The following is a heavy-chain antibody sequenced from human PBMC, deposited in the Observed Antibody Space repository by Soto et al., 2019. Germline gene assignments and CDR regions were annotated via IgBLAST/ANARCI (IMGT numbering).Heavy chain of an antibody. V-gene: IGHV3-7*05. CDR2: IKQYGSEM. D-gene: IGHD4-4*01. CDR1: GFTFDEFG. Sequence: PGGSLRLSCAASGFTFDEFGMSWVRQVPGKGLEWVANIKQYGSEMHYVDSVKGRFTISRDNAKDSLSLQMNSLRPEDTAVYYCARDRYSLLDYWGQGTLVTVSS. CDR3: ARDRYSLLDY. J-gene: IGHJ4*02.